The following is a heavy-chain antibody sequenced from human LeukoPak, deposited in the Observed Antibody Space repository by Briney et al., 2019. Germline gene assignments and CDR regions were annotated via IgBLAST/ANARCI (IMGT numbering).Heavy chain of an antibody. D-gene: IGHD5-18*01. CDR1: GGSISSSSYY. Sequence: PSETLSLTCTVSGGSISSSSYYWGWIRQPPGKGLEWIGSVYYSGSTYYNPSLKSRVTISVDTSKNQFSLKLSSVTAADTAVYYCARGARDTAMFYYYYYMDVWGKGTTVTVSS. J-gene: IGHJ6*03. CDR3: ARGARDTAMFYYYYYMDV. V-gene: IGHV4-39*01. CDR2: VYYSGST.